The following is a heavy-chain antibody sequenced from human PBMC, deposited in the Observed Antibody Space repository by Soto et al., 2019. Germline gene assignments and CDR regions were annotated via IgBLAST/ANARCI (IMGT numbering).Heavy chain of an antibody. J-gene: IGHJ6*04. CDR1: GYTFTSYG. CDR2: ISAYNGNT. CDR3: ARDGSGIEVAGTPYELDF. D-gene: IGHD6-19*01. Sequence: QVQLVQSGAEVKKPGASVKVSCKASGYTFTSYGISWVRQAPGQGLEWMGWISAYNGNTNYAQKLQCRVTMTTDTTTSTAYMERRSLSADDTGVYYWARDGSGIEVAGTPYELDFWGKGTTVTVSS. V-gene: IGHV1-18*01.